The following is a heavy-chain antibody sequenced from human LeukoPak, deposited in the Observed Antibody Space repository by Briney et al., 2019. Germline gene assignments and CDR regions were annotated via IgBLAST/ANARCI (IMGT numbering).Heavy chain of an antibody. V-gene: IGHV4-59*01. CDR1: GGSISSYY. Sequence: SETLSLTCTVSGGSISSYYWSWIRQPPGKGLEWIGYIYYSGSTNYNPSLESRVTISVDTSKNQFSLKLSSVTAADTAVYYCARGGFYDSSGYYLLGAFDIWGQGTMVTVSS. CDR2: IYYSGST. D-gene: IGHD3-22*01. J-gene: IGHJ3*02. CDR3: ARGGFYDSSGYYLLGAFDI.